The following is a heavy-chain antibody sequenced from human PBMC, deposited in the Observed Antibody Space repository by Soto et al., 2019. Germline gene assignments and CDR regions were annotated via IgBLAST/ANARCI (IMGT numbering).Heavy chain of an antibody. D-gene: IGHD5-18*01. Sequence: PGGSLRLSCAASGFTVSSNYMSWVRQAPGKGLEWVSVIYSGGSTYYADSVKGRFTISRDNSKNTLYLQMNSLRAEDTAVYYCARVGIGDTAMGYYYYYMDVWGKGTTVTVSS. CDR1: GFTVSSNY. J-gene: IGHJ6*03. CDR3: ARVGIGDTAMGYYYYYMDV. CDR2: IYSGGST. V-gene: IGHV3-66*01.